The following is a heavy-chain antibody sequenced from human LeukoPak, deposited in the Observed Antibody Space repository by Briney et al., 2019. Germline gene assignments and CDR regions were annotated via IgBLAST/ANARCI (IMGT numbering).Heavy chain of an antibody. CDR3: ASISDYYYYYMDV. V-gene: IGHV4-39*01. J-gene: IGHJ6*03. D-gene: IGHD2/OR15-2a*01. CDR1: GGSISSSSYD. CDR2: IYYSGST. Sequence: PSQTLSLTCTVSGGSISSSSYDSGWIRQPPGKGPEWIGSIYYSGSTYYNPSLKSRVTISVDTSKNQFSLKLSSVTAADTAVYYCASISDYYYYYMDVWGKGTTVTVSS.